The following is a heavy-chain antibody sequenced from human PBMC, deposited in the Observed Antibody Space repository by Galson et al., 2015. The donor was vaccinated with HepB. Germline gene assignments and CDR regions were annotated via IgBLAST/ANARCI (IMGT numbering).Heavy chain of an antibody. CDR2: ISAYNGNT. J-gene: IGHJ4*02. CDR1: GYTFTSYG. V-gene: IGHV1-18*01. D-gene: IGHD2-2*01. Sequence: SVKVSCKASGYTFTSYGISWVRQAPGQGLEWMGWISAYNGNTNYAQKLQGRVTMTTDTSTSTAYMELRSLRSDDTAVYYCARFVDCSSTSYYLRPQGYFDYWGQGTLVTVSS. CDR3: ARFVDCSSTSYYLRPQGYFDY.